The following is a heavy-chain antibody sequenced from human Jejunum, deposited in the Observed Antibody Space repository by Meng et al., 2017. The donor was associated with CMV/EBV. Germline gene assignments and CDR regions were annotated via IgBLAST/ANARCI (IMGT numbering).Heavy chain of an antibody. D-gene: IGHD3-10*01. CDR1: GSLSSSSNY. Sequence: GSLSSSSNYWGWIRQPPGKGLEWVGNIYYDGTTYYNPSLRSRVSVSANTYKNQFYLRLTSVTAADTAMYYCAFLRGQPRRNYFDFWGQGNLVTVSS. V-gene: IGHV4-39*07. J-gene: IGHJ4*02. CDR3: AFLRGQPRRNYFDF. CDR2: IYYDGTT.